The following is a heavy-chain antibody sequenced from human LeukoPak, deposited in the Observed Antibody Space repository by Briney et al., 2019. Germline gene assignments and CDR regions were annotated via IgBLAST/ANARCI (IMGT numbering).Heavy chain of an antibody. V-gene: IGHV3-30*02. CDR1: GFTFSSYA. D-gene: IGHD3-3*01. Sequence: GGSLRLSCAASGFTFSSYAMHWVRQAPGKGLEWVTFIRYGGSNKYYADSVKGRFTISRDNSKNTLYLQMTSLRAEDTAVYYCAKGSKEVLFTRDHYMDVWGKGTTVTISS. J-gene: IGHJ6*03. CDR3: AKGSKEVLFTRDHYMDV. CDR2: IRYGGSNK.